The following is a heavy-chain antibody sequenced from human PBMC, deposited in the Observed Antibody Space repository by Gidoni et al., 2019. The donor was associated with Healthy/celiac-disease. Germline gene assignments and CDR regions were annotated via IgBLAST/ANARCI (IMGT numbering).Heavy chain of an antibody. J-gene: IGHJ6*02. D-gene: IGHD6-19*01. CDR1: GFPFISYG. V-gene: IGHV3-30*18. CDR2: ISYDGSNK. CDR3: AKESIAVAGTGDYYYYGMDV. Sequence: QVQLVESGGGVVQPGRSLRLSCAASGFPFISYGMHWVRQAPGKGLEWVAVISYDGSNKYYADSVKGRFTISRDNSKNTLYLQMNSLRAEDTAVYYCAKESIAVAGTGDYYYYGMDVWGQGTTVTVSS.